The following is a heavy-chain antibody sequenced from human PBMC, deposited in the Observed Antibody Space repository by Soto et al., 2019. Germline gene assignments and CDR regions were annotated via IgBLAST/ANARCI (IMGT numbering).Heavy chain of an antibody. CDR3: ARGVTIFGVVIGLFDP. Sequence: PSETLSLTCAVYGGSFSGYYWSWIRQPPGKGLEWIGEINHSGSTNYNPSLKSRVTISVDTSKNQFSLKLSSVTAADTAVYYCARGVTIFGVVIGLFDPWGQGTLVTVSS. V-gene: IGHV4-34*01. D-gene: IGHD3-3*01. CDR2: INHSGST. CDR1: GGSFSGYY. J-gene: IGHJ5*02.